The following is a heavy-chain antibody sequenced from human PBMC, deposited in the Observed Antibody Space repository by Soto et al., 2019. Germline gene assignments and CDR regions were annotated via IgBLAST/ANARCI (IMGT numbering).Heavy chain of an antibody. V-gene: IGHV2-5*02. CDR3: AHRRASYDSSGYWFDP. Sequence: QITLKESGPTLVKPTQTLTLTCTFSGFSLSTRGVGVGWIRQPPGKALEWLGLIYWDDDKRYSPALKSRLTLTKDTSKNQVVLTMTNMDPVDTAPYYCAHRRASYDSSGYWFDPWGQGTLVTVSS. D-gene: IGHD3-22*01. J-gene: IGHJ5*02. CDR1: GFSLSTRGVG. CDR2: IYWDDDK.